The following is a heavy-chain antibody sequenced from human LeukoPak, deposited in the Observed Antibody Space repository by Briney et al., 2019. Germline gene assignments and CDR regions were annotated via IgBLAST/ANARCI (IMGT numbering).Heavy chain of an antibody. J-gene: IGHJ4*02. V-gene: IGHV3-30*04. Sequence: GGSLRLSCAASGFTFSSYAMHWVRQAPGKGLEWXXVISYDGSNKYYADSVKGRFTISRDNSKNTLYLQMNSLRAEDTAVYYCARGETPIAAAGIRYWGQGTLVTVSS. CDR1: GFTFSSYA. D-gene: IGHD6-13*01. CDR3: ARGETPIAAAGIRY. CDR2: ISYDGSNK.